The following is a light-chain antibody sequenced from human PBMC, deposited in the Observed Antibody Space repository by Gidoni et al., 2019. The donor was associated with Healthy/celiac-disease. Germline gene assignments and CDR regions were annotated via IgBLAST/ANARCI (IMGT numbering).Light chain of an antibody. CDR3: GTWDSSLSAGV. J-gene: IGLJ1*01. Sequence: QSVLTQPLSVSAAPGQKVTISCSGSSSNIGNNYVSWYQQLPGTAPKLLIYDNNKRPSGIPDRFSGSKSGTSATLDITGLQTGDEADYYCGTWDSSLSAGVFGTGTKVTVL. CDR2: DNN. V-gene: IGLV1-51*01. CDR1: SSNIGNNY.